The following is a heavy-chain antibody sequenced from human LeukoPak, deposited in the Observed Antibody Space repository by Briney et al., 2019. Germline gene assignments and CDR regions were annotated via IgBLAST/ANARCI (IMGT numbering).Heavy chain of an antibody. CDR2: ISAYNGNT. V-gene: IGHV1-18*01. CDR1: GYTIINYG. J-gene: IGHJ6*03. Sequence: ASVKVSCKASGYTIINYGISWVRQAPGQGLESMGWISAYNGNTNHAQKLQGRVTMTTDTSTSTTYMELRSLRSDDTAVYYCARDLRGYSGYGSYYYYMDVWGKGTTVTVSS. D-gene: IGHD5-12*01. CDR3: ARDLRGYSGYGSYYYYMDV.